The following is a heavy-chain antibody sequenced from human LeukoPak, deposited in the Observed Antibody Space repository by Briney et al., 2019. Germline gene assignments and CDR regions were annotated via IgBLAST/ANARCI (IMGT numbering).Heavy chain of an antibody. D-gene: IGHD2-2*01. CDR2: IRYDGSNK. J-gene: IGHJ5*02. CDR1: GFTFSSYG. CDR3: AKATVVPAASGDNHWFDP. V-gene: IGHV3-30*02. Sequence: PGGSLRLSCAASGFTFSSYGMHWVRQAPGKGLEWVAFIRYDGSNKYYADSVKGRFTISRDNSKNTLYLQMNSLRAEDTAVYYCAKATVVPAASGDNHWFDPWGQGTLVTVSS.